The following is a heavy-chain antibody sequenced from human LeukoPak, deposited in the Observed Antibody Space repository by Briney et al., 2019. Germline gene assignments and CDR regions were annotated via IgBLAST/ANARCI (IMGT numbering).Heavy chain of an antibody. CDR3: AKVYDYGDYGTFDY. D-gene: IGHD4-17*01. CDR2: ISYDGSNK. Sequence: GGSLRLSCAASGFTFSSYGMHWVRQAPGKGLEWVAVISYDGSNKYYADSVKGRFTISRDNSKNTLYLQMNSLRAEDTAVYYCAKVYDYGDYGTFDYWGQGTLVTVSS. V-gene: IGHV3-30*18. CDR1: GFTFSSYG. J-gene: IGHJ4*02.